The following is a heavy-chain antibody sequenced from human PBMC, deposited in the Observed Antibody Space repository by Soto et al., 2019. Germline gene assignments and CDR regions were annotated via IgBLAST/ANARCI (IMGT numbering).Heavy chain of an antibody. D-gene: IGHD1-1*01. V-gene: IGHV1-2*02. CDR3: ARLLRGVVQGPRTHWFYP. CDR2: INPNSGGT. J-gene: IGHJ5*02. Sequence: ASSKFSCKPSGYTLTGYYMHWVPQDPGQGIEWMGWINPNSGGTNYAQKFQGRVTMTRDKSSSTAYMELSRLRSDDTAVYYCARLLRGVVQGPRTHWFYPSGQVTLVTV. CDR1: GYTLTGYY.